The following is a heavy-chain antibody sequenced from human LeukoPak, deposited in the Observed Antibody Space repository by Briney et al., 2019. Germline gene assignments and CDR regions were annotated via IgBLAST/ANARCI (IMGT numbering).Heavy chain of an antibody. D-gene: IGHD3-3*01. CDR2: IYYSGST. V-gene: IGHV4-39*01. J-gene: IGHJ4*02. CDR1: GGSISSSSYY. CDR3: AIQRFLEWYIDY. Sequence: SETLSLTCTVSGGSISSSSYYWGWIRQPPGKGLEWIGSIYYSGSTYYNPSLKSRVTISVDTSKNQFSLKLSSVTAADTAVYYCAIQRFLEWYIDYWGQGTLVTVSS.